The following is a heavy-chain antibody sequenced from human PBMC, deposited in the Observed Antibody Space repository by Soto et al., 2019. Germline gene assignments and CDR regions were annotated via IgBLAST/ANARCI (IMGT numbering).Heavy chain of an antibody. D-gene: IGHD3-3*01. CDR2: IRSKGNNYAT. Sequence: VQLVESGGGLVQPGGSLKLSCAASGFTFSGSAMPWVRQASGKGLEWVGRIRSKGNNYATAYGASLKGRFTITRDDSKNTAYLQMNSLNTEDTAVYYWSRQASDFWSGKPQYYMDVWGKGTTVTVSS. CDR1: GFTFSGSA. V-gene: IGHV3-73*01. CDR3: SRQASDFWSGKPQYYMDV. J-gene: IGHJ6*03.